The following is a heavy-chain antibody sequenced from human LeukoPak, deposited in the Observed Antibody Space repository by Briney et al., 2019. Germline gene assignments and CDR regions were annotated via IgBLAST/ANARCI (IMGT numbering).Heavy chain of an antibody. D-gene: IGHD6-13*01. Sequence: ASETLSLTCTVSGGSISSYYWSWIRQPPGKGLEWIGEINHSGSTNYNPSLKSRVTISVDTSKNQFSLKLSSVTAADTAVYYCARTRGGTRYSSSPPCDYWGQGTLVTVSS. CDR2: INHSGST. J-gene: IGHJ4*02. V-gene: IGHV4-34*01. CDR1: GGSISSYY. CDR3: ARTRGGTRYSSSPPCDY.